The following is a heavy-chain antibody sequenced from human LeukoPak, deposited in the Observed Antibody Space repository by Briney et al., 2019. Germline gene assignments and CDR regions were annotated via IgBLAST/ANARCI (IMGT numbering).Heavy chain of an antibody. D-gene: IGHD6-19*01. CDR2: IKQDGSEK. CDR3: ATSPWYSSGPSF. CDR1: GFTFSSYA. J-gene: IGHJ3*01. Sequence: PGGSLRLSCAASGFTFSSYAMSWVRQAPGKGLEWVANIKQDGSEKYYVDPVKGRFTISRDNAKNSLYLQMNSLRAEDTAVYYCATSPWYSSGPSFWGQGRMVTVSS. V-gene: IGHV3-7*01.